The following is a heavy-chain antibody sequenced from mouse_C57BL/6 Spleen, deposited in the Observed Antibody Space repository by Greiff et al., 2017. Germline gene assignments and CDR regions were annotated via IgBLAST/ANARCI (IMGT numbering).Heavy chain of an antibody. J-gene: IGHJ3*01. V-gene: IGHV1-55*01. Sequence: QVQLQQPGAELVKPGASVKMSCKASGYTFTSYWITWVKQRPGQGLEWIGDIYPGSGSTNYNEKFKSKATLTVDTSSSTAYMQLSSLTSEDSAVYYCARTYDGYPPFAYWGQGTLVTVSA. CDR1: GYTFTSYW. D-gene: IGHD2-3*01. CDR2: IYPGSGST. CDR3: ARTYDGYPPFAY.